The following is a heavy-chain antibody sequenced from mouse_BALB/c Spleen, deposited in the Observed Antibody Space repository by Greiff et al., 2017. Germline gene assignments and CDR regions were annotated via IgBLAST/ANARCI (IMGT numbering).Heavy chain of an antibody. D-gene: IGHD2-4*01. CDR3: ARWMITTTPYLDD. Sequence: EVKLMESGPELVKPGASVKVSCKASGYAFTSYNMYWVKQSHGKSLEWIGYIDPYNGGTSYNQKFKGKATLTVDKSSSTAYMHLNSLTSEDSAVYYCARWMITTTPYLDDWGQGTTLTVSS. J-gene: IGHJ2*01. CDR2: IDPYNGGT. V-gene: IGHV1S135*01. CDR1: GYAFTSYN.